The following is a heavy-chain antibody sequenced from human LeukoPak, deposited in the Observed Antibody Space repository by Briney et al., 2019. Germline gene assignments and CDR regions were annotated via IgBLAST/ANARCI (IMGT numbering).Heavy chain of an antibody. D-gene: IGHD3-22*01. V-gene: IGHV4-39*01. CDR1: GDSISSSSFY. Sequence: SETLSLTCTVSGDSISSSSFYWGWIRQAPGKGPEWIGRIFYSGSTYYNPPLKSRVTISVDTSKNQFSLKLSSVTAADTAVYYCARLTLSDSFDAFDIWGQGTMVTVSS. CDR2: IFYSGST. CDR3: ARLTLSDSFDAFDI. J-gene: IGHJ3*02.